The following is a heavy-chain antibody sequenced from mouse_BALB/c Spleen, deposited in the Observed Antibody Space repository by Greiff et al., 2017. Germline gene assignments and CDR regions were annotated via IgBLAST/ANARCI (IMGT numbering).Heavy chain of an antibody. D-gene: IGHD2-14*01. Sequence: VQLKESGGGLVQPGGSRKLSCAASGFTFSSFGMHWVRQAPEKGLEWVAYISSGSSTIYYADTVKGRFTISRDNPKNTLFLQMTSLRSEDTAMYYCARVGYDGGYYFDYWGQGTTLTVSS. CDR2: ISSGSSTI. V-gene: IGHV5-17*02. CDR3: ARVGYDGGYYFDY. CDR1: GFTFSSFG. J-gene: IGHJ2*01.